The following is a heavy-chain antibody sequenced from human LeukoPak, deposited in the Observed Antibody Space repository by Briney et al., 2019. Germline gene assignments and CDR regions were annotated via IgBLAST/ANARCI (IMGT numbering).Heavy chain of an antibody. CDR2: INHSGST. V-gene: IGHV4-34*01. J-gene: IGHJ3*02. CDR1: GGSFSGYY. Sequence: SETLSLTCAVYGGSFSGYYWSWIRQPPGKGLEWIGEINHSGSTNYNPSLKSRVTISVDTSKNQFSLKLSSVTPEDTAVYYCAREVAGTYAFDIWGQGTMVTVSS. CDR3: AREVAGTYAFDI. D-gene: IGHD2-15*01.